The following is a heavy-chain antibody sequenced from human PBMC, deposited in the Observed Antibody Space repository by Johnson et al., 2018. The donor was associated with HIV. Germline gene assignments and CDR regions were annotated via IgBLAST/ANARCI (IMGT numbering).Heavy chain of an antibody. Sequence: VQLVESGGGLLQPGGSLRLSYAASGFTASSNYMSWVRQAPGKGLEWVSVIYSGGSTYYADPVKGRFTVSRDNSKNTLYLQMNSLRAEDTAMYFCTRGARTHQLRLGAFDVWGQGTMVTVSS. CDR1: GFTASSNY. D-gene: IGHD1-1*01. J-gene: IGHJ3*01. CDR3: TRGARTHQLRLGAFDV. V-gene: IGHV3-53*01. CDR2: IYSGGST.